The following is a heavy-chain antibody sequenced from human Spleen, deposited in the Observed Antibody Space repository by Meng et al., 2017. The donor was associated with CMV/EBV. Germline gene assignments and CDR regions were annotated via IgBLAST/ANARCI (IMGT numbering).Heavy chain of an antibody. V-gene: IGHV1-18*01. CDR1: YTFISYG. CDR2: ISAYTGNT. Sequence: YTFISYGLSWVRQAPGQGLEWMGWISAYTGNTDYAQKFQGRVTMTTDTSTSTAYMELRSLRSDDTAVYYCARDLGGYCSSTSCYPYDYWGQGTLVTVS. J-gene: IGHJ4*02. CDR3: ARDLGGYCSSTSCYPYDY. D-gene: IGHD2-2*01.